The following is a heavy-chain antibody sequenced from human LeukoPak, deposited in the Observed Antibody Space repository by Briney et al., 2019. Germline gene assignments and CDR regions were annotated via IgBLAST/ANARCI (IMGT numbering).Heavy chain of an antibody. CDR1: GGSISSYY. J-gene: IGHJ6*02. D-gene: IGHD4-17*01. V-gene: IGHV4-59*01. Sequence: PSETLSLTCTVSGGSISSYYWSWIRQPPGKGLEWIGYIHYSGSTNYNPSLKSRVTISVDTSKNQFSLKLSSVTAADTAVYYCARVGDYGDYYYYGMDVWGQGTTVTVSS. CDR3: ARVGDYGDYYYYGMDV. CDR2: IHYSGST.